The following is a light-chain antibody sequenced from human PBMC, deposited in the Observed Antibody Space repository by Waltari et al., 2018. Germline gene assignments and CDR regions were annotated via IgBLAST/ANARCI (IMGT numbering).Light chain of an antibody. CDR1: QSIGRY. Sequence: GETATLSCRARQSIGRYLVWYQQKSGQAPRLLIYGASTRATGIPDRFSGSGSGTDFSLTISRLEAEDFAVYYCQNHERLPATFGQGTKVEIK. CDR2: GAS. J-gene: IGKJ1*01. CDR3: QNHERLPAT. V-gene: IGKV3-20*01.